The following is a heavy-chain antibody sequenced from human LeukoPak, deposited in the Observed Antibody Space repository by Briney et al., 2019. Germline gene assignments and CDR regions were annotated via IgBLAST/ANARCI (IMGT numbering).Heavy chain of an antibody. J-gene: IGHJ3*02. V-gene: IGHV3-30-3*01. CDR1: GFTFSTYF. D-gene: IGHD2-21*01. Sequence: GRSLRLSCAASGFTFSTYFMHWVRQAPGKGLEWVADIASDGSHTFYVESVKGRFTISRDNSKNTRYLQINSLRAEDTAVYFCARERQDTILHSAAFDSWGQGTMVTVSS. CDR3: ARERQDTILHSAAFDS. CDR2: IASDGSHT.